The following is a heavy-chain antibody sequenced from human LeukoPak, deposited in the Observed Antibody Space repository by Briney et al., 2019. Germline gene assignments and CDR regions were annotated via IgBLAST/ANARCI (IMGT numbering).Heavy chain of an antibody. CDR3: VRGGYSYGSNFFDY. CDR1: GGSISSSNW. Sequence: SETLSLTCAVSGGSISSSNWWSWVRQPPGKGLEWIGEIYNSGSTNYDPSLKSLVNISVDKSKNQLSLKLSSVTAADTAVYYCVRGGYSYGSNFFDYWGQGTLVTVSS. D-gene: IGHD5-18*01. J-gene: IGHJ4*02. V-gene: IGHV4-4*02. CDR2: IYNSGST.